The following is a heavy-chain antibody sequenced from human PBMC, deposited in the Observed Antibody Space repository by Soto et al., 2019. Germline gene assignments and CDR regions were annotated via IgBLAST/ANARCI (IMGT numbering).Heavy chain of an antibody. CDR3: ARAYFWAIAVAGYYFDY. J-gene: IGHJ4*02. V-gene: IGHV1-18*01. CDR1: GYTCTNLG. CDR2: ISAYNGNT. Sequence: ASVKVSWKASGYTCTNLGISWVRQAPGQGLEWMGWISAYNGNTIYAQKLQGRVTMTTDTSTSTAYMELRSLRSDDTAVYYCARAYFWAIAVAGYYFDYWGQGTLVTVSS. D-gene: IGHD6-19*01.